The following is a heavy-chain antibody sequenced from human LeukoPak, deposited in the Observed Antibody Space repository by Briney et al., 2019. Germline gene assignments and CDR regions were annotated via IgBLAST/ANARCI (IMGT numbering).Heavy chain of an antibody. V-gene: IGHV4-34*01. J-gene: IGHJ4*02. CDR3: AREGFSPVGFDY. Sequence: SETLSLTCAVYGGSFSGYYWSWIRQPPGKGLEWIGEINHSGSTNYNPSLKSRVTISVDTSKNQFSLKLSSVTAADTAVYYCAREGFSPVGFDYWGQGALLTVSS. CDR1: GGSFSGYY. D-gene: IGHD3-16*01. CDR2: INHSGST.